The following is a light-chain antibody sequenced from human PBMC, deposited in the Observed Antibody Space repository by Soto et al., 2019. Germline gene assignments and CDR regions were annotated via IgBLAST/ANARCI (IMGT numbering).Light chain of an antibody. J-gene: IGKJ5*01. CDR2: DAS. CDR1: QSVSSH. CDR3: QQRSSAIT. Sequence: EILLTQSPGALSLSPGESATLSCRASQSVSSHLAWFQQRPGQAPRLLISDASNRATGIPARFSGGGSGTDFTLTISSLEPEVFAVYYCQQRSSAITFGQGTRLEIK. V-gene: IGKV3-11*01.